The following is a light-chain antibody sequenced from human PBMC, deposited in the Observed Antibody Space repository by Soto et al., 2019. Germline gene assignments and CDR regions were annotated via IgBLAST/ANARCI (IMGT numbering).Light chain of an antibody. CDR1: QNISSW. J-gene: IGKJ1*01. CDR3: QHFNSYPEA. Sequence: DIHLAQSPSTLSASVGARVTITCRASQNISSWLAWYQQKPRKAPKLLIYEASTLKSGVPSRFSGSGSGTEFTLTISSLQPDDFATYYCQHFNSYPEAFGQGTKVEIK. CDR2: EAS. V-gene: IGKV1-5*03.